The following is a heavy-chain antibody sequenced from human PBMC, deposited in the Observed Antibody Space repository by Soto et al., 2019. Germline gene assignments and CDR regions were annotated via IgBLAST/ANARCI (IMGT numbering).Heavy chain of an antibody. J-gene: IGHJ4*02. Sequence: EVQLVESGGGLAQPGGSLRLSCAASGFTFNTNSMNWVRQAPGKGLEWVSYISSGSNSKYYADSVKGRFTISRDNAKNSLYLQMNNLRDEDTAIYYCAADIRYDSSGYHYEGGDYSGQGTRVTVPS. CDR1: GFTFNTNS. V-gene: IGHV3-48*02. D-gene: IGHD3-22*01. CDR2: ISSGSNSK. CDR3: AADIRYDSSGYHYEGGDY.